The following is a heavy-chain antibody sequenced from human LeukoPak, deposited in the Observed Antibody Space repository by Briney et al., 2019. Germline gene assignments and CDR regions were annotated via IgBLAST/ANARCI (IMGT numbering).Heavy chain of an antibody. Sequence: SVKVSCKASGGTFSSYAMIWVRQAPGQGLEWMGRIIPILGIANYAQKFQGRVTITADKSTSTAYMELSSLRSEDTAVYYCARADSSSWYGSWFDPWGQGTLVTVSS. J-gene: IGHJ5*02. V-gene: IGHV1-69*04. CDR1: GGTFSSYA. CDR2: IIPILGIA. CDR3: ARADSSSWYGSWFDP. D-gene: IGHD6-13*01.